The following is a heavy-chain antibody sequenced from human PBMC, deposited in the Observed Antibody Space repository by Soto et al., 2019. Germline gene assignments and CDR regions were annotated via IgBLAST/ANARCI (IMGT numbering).Heavy chain of an antibody. V-gene: IGHV3-30*03. Sequence: VWSLSLSFAASGFTLGSYGMHWVRQAPGKGLEWVAVISYDGSNKYYADSVKGRFTISRDNSKNTLYLQINSLRAEDTAVYYCARVVFNYAENDAVDIWGQGTMVTVSS. CDR3: ARVVFNYAENDAVDI. CDR1: GFTLGSYG. CDR2: ISYDGSNK. J-gene: IGHJ3*02. D-gene: IGHD2-2*01.